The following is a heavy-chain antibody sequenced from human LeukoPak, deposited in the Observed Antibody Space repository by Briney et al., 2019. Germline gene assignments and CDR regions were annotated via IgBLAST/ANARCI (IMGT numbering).Heavy chain of an antibody. CDR1: GYSISSGYY. Sequence: SETLSLTCTVSGYSISSGYYWGWIRQPPGKGLEWIGSIYHSGSTYYNPSLKSRVTISVDTSKNQFSLKLSSVTAADTAVYYCASSYSSSRIYFDYWGQGTPVTVSS. V-gene: IGHV4-38-2*02. CDR2: IYHSGST. CDR3: ASSYSSSRIYFDY. D-gene: IGHD6-6*01. J-gene: IGHJ4*02.